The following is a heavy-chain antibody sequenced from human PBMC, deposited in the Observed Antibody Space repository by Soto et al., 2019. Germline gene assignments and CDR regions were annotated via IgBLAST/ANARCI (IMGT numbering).Heavy chain of an antibody. J-gene: IGHJ5*02. CDR1: GGSISSSNW. D-gene: IGHD6-25*01. V-gene: IGHV4-4*02. CDR2: IYHSGST. Sequence: SETLSLTCAVSGGSISSSNWWSWVRQPPGKGLEWIGEIYHSGSTNYNPSLKSRVTISVDTSKNQFSLKLSSVTAADTAVYYCSRHYSSGGWFDPWGQGTLVTVSS. CDR3: SRHYSSGGWFDP.